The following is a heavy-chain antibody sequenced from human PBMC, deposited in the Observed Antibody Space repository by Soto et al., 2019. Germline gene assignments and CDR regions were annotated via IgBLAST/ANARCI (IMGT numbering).Heavy chain of an antibody. CDR3: ARIGTGYYYMDV. D-gene: IGHD1-1*01. CDR1: GLPFSGYW. CDR2: INSDGSRT. Sequence: EVQLVESGGGLVQPGGSLRLSCAASGLPFSGYWMHWVRQAPGEGLIWVSRINSDGSRTTYADSVKGRFTISRDNAKNTVYLQMNSLSAEDTAVYYCARIGTGYYYMDVWGKGTTVTVSS. J-gene: IGHJ6*03. V-gene: IGHV3-74*01.